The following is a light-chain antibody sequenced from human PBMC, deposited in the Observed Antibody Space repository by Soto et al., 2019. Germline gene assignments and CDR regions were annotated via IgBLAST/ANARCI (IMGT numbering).Light chain of an antibody. CDR1: SSDVGAYVY. V-gene: IGLV2-14*01. J-gene: IGLJ1*01. CDR3: TSYTSSSPYV. CDR2: EVS. Sequence: QSALTQPASVSGSPGQSITISCTGTSSDVGAYVYVSWYQHHPGEAPRLIIYEVSKRPSGVSNRFSGSKSGNTASLTISGLQAEDEADYYCTSYTSSSPYVFGTGTKVTVL.